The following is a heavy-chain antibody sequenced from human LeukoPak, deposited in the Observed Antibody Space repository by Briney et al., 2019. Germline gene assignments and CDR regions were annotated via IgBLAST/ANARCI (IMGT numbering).Heavy chain of an antibody. D-gene: IGHD1/OR15-1a*01. CDR3: AKESGATWNIDS. V-gene: IGHV3-23*01. CDR1: GFTFNNYG. CDR2: ISASGHST. J-gene: IGHJ4*02. Sequence: PGGSLRLSCAASGFTFNNYGMAWVRPVLGGGLEWVSAISASGHSTYYADSVKGRFTISRDNSKNTLYLQMSSLRAEDTAVYYCAKESGATWNIDSWGQGTLVTVSS.